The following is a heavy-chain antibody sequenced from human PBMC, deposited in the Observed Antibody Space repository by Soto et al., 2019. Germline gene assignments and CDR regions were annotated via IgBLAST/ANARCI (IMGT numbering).Heavy chain of an antibody. J-gene: IGHJ4*02. V-gene: IGHV3-9*01. D-gene: IGHD1-7*01. CDR1: GFTFDDYA. Sequence: PGGSLRLSCTASGFTFDDYAMQWVRQAPGKGLEWVSGISWNTGSIGYADSVKGRFTISRDNIKNSLYLQMNSLGTEDTALYYCAKGQLELRLGVDYWGQGTLVTVSS. CDR3: AKGQLELRLGVDY. CDR2: ISWNTGSI.